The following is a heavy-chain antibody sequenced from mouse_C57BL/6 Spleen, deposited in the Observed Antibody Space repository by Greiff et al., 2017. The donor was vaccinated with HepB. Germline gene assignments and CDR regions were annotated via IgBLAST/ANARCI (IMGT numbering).Heavy chain of an antibody. CDR2: IYPSDSEN. D-gene: IGHD2-3*01. J-gene: IGHJ2*01. V-gene: IGHV1-61*01. Sequence: VQLQQPGAELVRPGSSVKLSCKASGYTFTSYWMDWVKQRPGQGLEWIGNIYPSDSENHYNQKFKDKATLTVDKSSSTAYMQLSSLTSEDSAVYYCARGDGYYADYWGQGTTLTVSS. CDR1: GYTFTSYW. CDR3: ARGDGYYADY.